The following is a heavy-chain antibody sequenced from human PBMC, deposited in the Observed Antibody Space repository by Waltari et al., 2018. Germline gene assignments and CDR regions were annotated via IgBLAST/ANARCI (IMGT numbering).Heavy chain of an antibody. D-gene: IGHD2-21*02. V-gene: IGHV3-53*01. Sequence: EVQLVESGGGLIQPGGPLRHASAADGLTARSNYMSWDRRAPGQGLEWVSVIYSGGSTYYADSVKGRFTISRDNSKNTLYLQMNSLRAEDTAVYYCARGNCGGDCLYYFDYWGQGTLVTVSS. CDR1: GLTARSNY. J-gene: IGHJ4*02. CDR3: ARGNCGGDCLYYFDY. CDR2: IYSGGST.